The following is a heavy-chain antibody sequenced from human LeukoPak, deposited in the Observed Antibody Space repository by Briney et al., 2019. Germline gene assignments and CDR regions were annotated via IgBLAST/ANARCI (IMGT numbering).Heavy chain of an antibody. J-gene: IGHJ4*02. V-gene: IGHV3-30*02. D-gene: IGHD3-10*01. CDR1: GFTFSSYG. Sequence: PGGSLRLSCAASGFTFSSYGMHWVRQAPGKGLEWVAFIRYDGSNKYYADSVKGRFTISRDNSKNTLYLQMNSLRAEDTAVYYCGRELDGSVDYWGQGTLVTVSS. CDR3: GRELDGSVDY. CDR2: IRYDGSNK.